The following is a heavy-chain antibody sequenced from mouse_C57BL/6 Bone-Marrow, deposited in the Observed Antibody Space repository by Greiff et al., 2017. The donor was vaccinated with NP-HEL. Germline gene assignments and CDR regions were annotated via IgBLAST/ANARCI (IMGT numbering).Heavy chain of an antibody. D-gene: IGHD2-1*01. CDR2: IYPRSGNT. Sequence: VQLQQSGAELARPGASVKLSCKASGYTFTSYGISWVKQRTGQGLEWIGEIYPRSGNTYYNEKFKGKATLTADKSSSTAYMELRSLTSEDSAVYFYARGGYDNFYWYFDVWGTGTTVTVSS. CDR3: ARGGYDNFYWYFDV. CDR1: GYTFTSYG. J-gene: IGHJ1*03. V-gene: IGHV1-81*01.